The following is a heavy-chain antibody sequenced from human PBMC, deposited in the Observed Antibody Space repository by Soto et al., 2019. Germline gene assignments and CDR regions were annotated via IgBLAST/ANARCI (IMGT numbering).Heavy chain of an antibody. CDR2: ISYDGSNK. V-gene: IGHV3-30*18. CDR3: AKDGFIVVVPAAIGEIDY. D-gene: IGHD2-2*01. J-gene: IGHJ4*02. Sequence: GGSLRLSCAASGFTFSSYGMHWVRQAPGKGLEWVAVISYDGSNKYYADSVKGRFTISRDNSKNTLYLQMNSLRAEDTAVYYCAKDGFIVVVPAAIGEIDYWGQGTLVTVSS. CDR1: GFTFSSYG.